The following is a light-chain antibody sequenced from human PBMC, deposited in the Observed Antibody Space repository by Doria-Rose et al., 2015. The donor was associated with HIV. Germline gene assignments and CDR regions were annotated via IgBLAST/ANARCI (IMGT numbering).Light chain of an antibody. CDR1: QIVRSP. CDR3: QQYNNWPPYT. J-gene: IGKJ2*01. V-gene: IGKV3-15*01. CDR2: GAS. Sequence: VSPGERANLSCRASQIVRSPLACYQQKPGQAPRLLTYGASTRATGIPARFSGSGSETEFTLTISSLQSEDFAVYYCQQYNNWPPYTFGQGTKLEIK.